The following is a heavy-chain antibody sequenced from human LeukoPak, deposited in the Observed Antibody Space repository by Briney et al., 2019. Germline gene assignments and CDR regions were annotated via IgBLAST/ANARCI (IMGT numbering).Heavy chain of an antibody. J-gene: IGHJ4*02. D-gene: IGHD5-12*01. CDR3: ARGPSGYHNT. CDR2: ISSSGSTI. V-gene: IGHV3-48*03. CDR1: GFTFSTYE. Sequence: GGSLRLSCAASGFTFSTYEMNWVRQAPGKGLEWVLYISSSGSTIYYADSVKGRSTISRDNAKNSLYLQMTSLRAEDTAVYYCARGPSGYHNTGGQGTLVTVSS.